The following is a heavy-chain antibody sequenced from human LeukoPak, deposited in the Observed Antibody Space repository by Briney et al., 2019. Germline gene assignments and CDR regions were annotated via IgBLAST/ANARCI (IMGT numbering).Heavy chain of an antibody. CDR1: GFTFSDYW. V-gene: IGHV3-7*01. Sequence: GGSLRLSCAASGFTFSDYWMNWVRQAPGKGLEWVANIKQDGSEKYYVDSVKGRFTISRDNTKNSLYLQMNDLRAEDTAMYYCVSGRGFLFAYWGQGNFVTVSS. CDR3: VSGRGFLFAY. J-gene: IGHJ4*02. D-gene: IGHD1-26*01. CDR2: IKQDGSEK.